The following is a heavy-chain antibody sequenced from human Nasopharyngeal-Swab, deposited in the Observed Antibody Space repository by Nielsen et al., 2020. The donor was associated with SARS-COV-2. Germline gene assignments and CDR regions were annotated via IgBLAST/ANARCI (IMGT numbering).Heavy chain of an antibody. CDR1: GFIVSSKY. D-gene: IGHD4-23*01. V-gene: IGHV3-53*01. CDR2: IFADGKT. J-gene: IGHJ4*02. CDR3: ARDGDYGGNWD. Sequence: LKISCAASGFIVSSKYMSWVRQAPGKGLDWVSVIFADGKTHYADSVKGRLTISRDDSKNTLYLQMNSLRAEDTAVYYCARDGDYGGNWDWGQGTLVTVSS.